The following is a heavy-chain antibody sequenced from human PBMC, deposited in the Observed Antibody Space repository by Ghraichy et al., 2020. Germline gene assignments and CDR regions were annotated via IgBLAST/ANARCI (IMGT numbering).Heavy chain of an antibody. CDR1: GGPISSYY. V-gene: IGHV4-59*01. CDR2: IYYSGST. CDR3: ARDGIAVAGGDYYYYYGMDF. J-gene: IGHJ6*02. D-gene: IGHD6-19*01. Sequence: SETLSLTCAGSGGPISSYYWSWIRQPPGKGLEWIGYIYYSGSTNYNPSLKSRVTISVDTSKNQFSLKLSSVTAVDTAVYYCARDGIAVAGGDYYYYYGMDFWGRGTTVTVSS.